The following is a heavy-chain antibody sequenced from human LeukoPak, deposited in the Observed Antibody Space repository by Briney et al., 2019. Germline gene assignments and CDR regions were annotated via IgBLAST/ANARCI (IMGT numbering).Heavy chain of an antibody. CDR1: GYSFTACY. V-gene: IGHV1-2*02. Sequence: RASVKVSCKVSGYSFTACYMHWVRQAPGQGLEWMGWINPNSGGTNYAPKFQDRVTMTTDTSISTAYMELSRLRSDDTAVYYCARDGGSYSWFDPWGQGTLVTVSS. J-gene: IGHJ5*02. D-gene: IGHD1-26*01. CDR2: INPNSGGT. CDR3: ARDGGSYSWFDP.